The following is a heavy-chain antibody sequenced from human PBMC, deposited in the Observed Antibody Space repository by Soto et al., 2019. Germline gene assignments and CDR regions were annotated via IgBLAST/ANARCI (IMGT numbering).Heavy chain of an antibody. CDR1: GASLSSGGYY. J-gene: IGHJ3*01. CDR3: ARGLGYDSNGRFLAAFDV. Sequence: QVHLEQWGAGLAKPSQTLSLTCTVSGASLSSGGYYWTWIRQVPGKALEWIGYIFHTGTTFYNPSLKSRVVMSIEKSDNQFSLNLRSVTAADTAVYYCARGLGYDSNGRFLAAFDVWGQGTMVTVSS. D-gene: IGHD3-22*01. V-gene: IGHV4-31*03. CDR2: IFHTGTT.